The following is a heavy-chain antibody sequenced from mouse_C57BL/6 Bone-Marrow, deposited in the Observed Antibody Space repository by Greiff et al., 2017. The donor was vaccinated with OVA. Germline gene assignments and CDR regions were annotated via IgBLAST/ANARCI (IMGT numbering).Heavy chain of an antibody. D-gene: IGHD1-1*01. Sequence: VKVVESGAELARPGASVKLSCKASGYTFTSYGISWVKQRTGQGLEWIGEIYPRSGNTYYNEKFKGKATLTADKSSSTAYMELRSLTSEDSAVYFCARYVYYGSRYWYFDVWGTGTTVTVSS. J-gene: IGHJ1*03. CDR3: ARYVYYGSRYWYFDV. CDR1: GYTFTSYG. CDR2: IYPRSGNT. V-gene: IGHV1-81*01.